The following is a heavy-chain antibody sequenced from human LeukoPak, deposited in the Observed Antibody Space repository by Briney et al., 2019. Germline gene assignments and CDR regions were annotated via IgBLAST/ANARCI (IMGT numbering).Heavy chain of an antibody. D-gene: IGHD3-22*01. V-gene: IGHV3-33*08. CDR3: ARAYREETSGYYYVPFDY. CDR1: GFPFSTYA. CDR2: IWYDGNNK. J-gene: IGHJ4*02. Sequence: GRSLRLSCAASGFPFSTYAMHWVRQAPGKGLEWVAVIWYDGNNKYYPDSVKGRFTVSRDNSKNMLYLQMDSLRAEYPPVYFYARAYREETSGYYYVPFDYWGQGTPVTVSS.